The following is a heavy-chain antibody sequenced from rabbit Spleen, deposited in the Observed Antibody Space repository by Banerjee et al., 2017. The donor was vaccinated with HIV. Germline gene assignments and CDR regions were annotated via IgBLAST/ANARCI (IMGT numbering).Heavy chain of an antibody. CDR3: ARDTGTSFSSYGMDL. Sequence: SGGDLVQPEGSLTLTCTASGFSFSSSYYMCWVRQAPGKGLECIACIYAGSSGSTYYASWAKGRFTISKTSSTTVTLHMTSLTAADTATYFCARDTGTSFSSYGMDLWGPGTLVTVS. CDR2: IYAGSSGST. D-gene: IGHD8-1*01. CDR1: GFSFSSSYY. V-gene: IGHV1S40*01. J-gene: IGHJ6*01.